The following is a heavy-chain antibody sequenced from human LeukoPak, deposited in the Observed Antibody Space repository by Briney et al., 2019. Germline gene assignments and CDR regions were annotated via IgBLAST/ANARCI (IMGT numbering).Heavy chain of an antibody. D-gene: IGHD5-24*01. CDR2: INSDGGST. CDR3: ARRIQGMAPYYFDY. CDR1: GFTFSSYW. J-gene: IGHJ4*02. Sequence: PGGSLRLFCTASGFTFSSYWMHWVRQAPGKGLVWVSRINSDGGSTSYADSVKGRFTISRDNAKNTLYLQMNSLRAEDTAVYYCARRIQGMAPYYFDYWGQGTLVTVSS. V-gene: IGHV3-74*01.